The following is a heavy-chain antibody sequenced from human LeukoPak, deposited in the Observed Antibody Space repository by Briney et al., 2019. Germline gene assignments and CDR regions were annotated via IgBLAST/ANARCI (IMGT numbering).Heavy chain of an antibody. D-gene: IGHD3-22*01. CDR3: ARVTGYVIEDYFDY. CDR2: IYYSGST. Sequence: SETLSLTCTVSGGSISSYYWSWIRQPPGKGLEWIGYIYYSGSTNYNPSLKSRVTISVDTSKNQFSLRLRSVTAADTAVYYCARVTGYVIEDYFDYWGQGTLVTVSS. CDR1: GGSISSYY. V-gene: IGHV4-59*01. J-gene: IGHJ4*02.